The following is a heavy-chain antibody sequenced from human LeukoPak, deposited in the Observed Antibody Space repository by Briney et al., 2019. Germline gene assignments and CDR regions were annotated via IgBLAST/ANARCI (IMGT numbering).Heavy chain of an antibody. J-gene: IGHJ4*02. CDR2: ISGSGGST. CDR1: GFTFSSYA. Sequence: GGSLRLSRAASGFTFSSYAMSWVRQAPGKGLEWVSAISGSGGSTYYADSVKGRFTISRDNSKNTLYLQMNSLRAEDTAVYYCAKSRSGYSPQYYFDYWGQGTLVTVSS. D-gene: IGHD3-3*01. V-gene: IGHV3-23*01. CDR3: AKSRSGYSPQYYFDY.